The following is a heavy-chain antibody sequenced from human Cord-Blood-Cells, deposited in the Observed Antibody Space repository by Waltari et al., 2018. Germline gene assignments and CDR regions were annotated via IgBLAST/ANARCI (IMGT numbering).Heavy chain of an antibody. CDR1: GGSFSGYY. V-gene: IGHV4-34*01. CDR3: ARGRGWFRELYYFDY. D-gene: IGHD3-10*01. CDR2: INHSGST. J-gene: IGHJ4*02. Sequence: QVQLQQWGAGLLKPSETLSLTCAVYGGSFSGYYWSWIRQPPGKGLEWIGEINHSGSTNYHPSLKGRVTISVDTSKNQFSLKLSSVTAADTAVYYCARGRGWFRELYYFDYWGQGTLVTVSS.